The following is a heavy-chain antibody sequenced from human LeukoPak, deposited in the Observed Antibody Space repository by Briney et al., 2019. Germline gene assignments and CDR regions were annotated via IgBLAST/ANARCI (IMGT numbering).Heavy chain of an antibody. CDR1: GYWFTSYW. CDR3: AVTFSGNDGAFDI. Sequence: GESLEISCKGSGYWFTSYWIGWVRQMPGKGLEWMGIIYPGDSDTRYSPSFQGQVTISADKSISTAYLQWSSLKASDTAMYYCAVTFSGNDGAFDIWGQGTMVTVSS. CDR2: IYPGDSDT. J-gene: IGHJ3*02. D-gene: IGHD1-1*01. V-gene: IGHV5-51*01.